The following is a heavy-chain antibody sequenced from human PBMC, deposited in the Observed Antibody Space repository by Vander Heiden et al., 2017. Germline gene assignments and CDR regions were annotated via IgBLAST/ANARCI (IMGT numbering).Heavy chain of an antibody. V-gene: IGHV3-48*02. Sequence: EVQLVESGGVLVQPGGSLRLSCAASGFTFSSYSMSWFRQAPGKGLEWLSFISRSSETIFYTDSVKGRFSISRDNAKNSLYLQMNSLRDEDSAVYYCARDESTIFGAPYYYGLDVWGQGTTVTVSS. CDR1: GFTFSSYS. D-gene: IGHD3-3*01. CDR3: ARDESTIFGAPYYYGLDV. CDR2: ISRSSETI. J-gene: IGHJ6*02.